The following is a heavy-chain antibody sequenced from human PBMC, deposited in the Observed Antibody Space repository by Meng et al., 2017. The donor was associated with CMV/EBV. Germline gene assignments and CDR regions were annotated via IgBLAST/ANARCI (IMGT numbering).Heavy chain of an antibody. D-gene: IGHD6-13*01. CDR3: AREGGTYSSSWSGYYYYGMDV. CDR1: GFTFSSYW. Sequence: GESLKISCAASGFTFSSYWMSWVRQAPGKGLKWVANIKQDGSEKYYVDSVKGRFTISRDNAKNSLYLQMNSLRAEDTAVYYCAREGGTYSSSWSGYYYYGMDVWGQGTTVTVSS. J-gene: IGHJ6*02. CDR2: IKQDGSEK. V-gene: IGHV3-7*01.